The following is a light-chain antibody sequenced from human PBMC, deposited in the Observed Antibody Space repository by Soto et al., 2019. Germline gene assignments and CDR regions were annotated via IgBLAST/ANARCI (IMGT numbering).Light chain of an antibody. CDR2: GAF. J-gene: IGKJ4*01. Sequence: EIVMTQSPATLSVSPGERATLSCRASQSVSINLAWYQQKPGQAPGLLIYGAFTRATGVPARFSGSGSGTEFTLTISSLQSEDFAVYYCQQYNNWPPLTFGGGTKVEIK. CDR3: QQYNNWPPLT. V-gene: IGKV3-15*01. CDR1: QSVSIN.